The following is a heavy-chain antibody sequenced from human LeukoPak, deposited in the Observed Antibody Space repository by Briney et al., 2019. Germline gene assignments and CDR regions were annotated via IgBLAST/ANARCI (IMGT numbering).Heavy chain of an antibody. CDR1: GFTFSSYS. J-gene: IGHJ4*02. CDR2: ISTGSSYI. D-gene: IGHD1-26*01. CDR3: ASGRLVGAPDY. V-gene: IGHV3-21*01. Sequence: GGSLRLSCAASGFTFSSYSMNWVRQAPGKGLEWVSSISTGSSYIDYADSVKGRFTISRDNAKNSLYLQMNSLRAEDTAVYYCASGRLVGAPDYWGQGTLVTVSS.